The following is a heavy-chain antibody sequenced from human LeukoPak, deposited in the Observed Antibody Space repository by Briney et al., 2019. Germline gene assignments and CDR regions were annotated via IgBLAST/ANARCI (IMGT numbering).Heavy chain of an antibody. CDR2: ISSSSSYI. J-gene: IGHJ4*02. V-gene: IGHV3-21*04. CDR3: AKDTSPGYGNSWSDY. D-gene: IGHD6-13*01. CDR1: GFTFSSYS. Sequence: GGSLRLSCAASGFTFSSYSMNWVRQAPGKGLEWVSSISSSSSYIYYADSVKGRFTISRDNAKNSLYLQMNNLRAEDTALYYCAKDTSPGYGNSWSDYWGQGTLVTVSS.